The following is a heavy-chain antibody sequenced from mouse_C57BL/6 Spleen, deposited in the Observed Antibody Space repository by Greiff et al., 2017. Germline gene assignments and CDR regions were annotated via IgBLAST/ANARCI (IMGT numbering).Heavy chain of an antibody. Sequence: VQLQQSGPELVKPGASVKIPCKASGYSFTDYNMDWVKQSHGKSLEWIGDINPNNGGTIYNEKFKGKATLTVDKSSSTAYMEVRRLTSEDTAVYYCASDYAMDDWGQGTSVTVSS. CDR3: ASDYAMDD. J-gene: IGHJ4*01. CDR2: INPNNGGT. CDR1: GYSFTDYN. V-gene: IGHV1-18*01.